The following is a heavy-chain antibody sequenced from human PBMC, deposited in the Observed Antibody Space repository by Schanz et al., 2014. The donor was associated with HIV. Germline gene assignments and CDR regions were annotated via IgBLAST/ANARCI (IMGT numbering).Heavy chain of an antibody. CDR2: ISGSSIT. J-gene: IGHJ2*01. CDR3: ALSRPSGYGGSWYFDL. D-gene: IGHD2-15*01. V-gene: IGHV3-23*01. CDR1: GFTFSSYA. Sequence: EVQLLESGGGLVQPGGSLRLSCAASGFTFSSYAMSWVRQAPGKGLEWVSAISGSSITYSADSVKGRFTISRDNSKNTLYLQMNSLRAEDTAVYYCALSRPSGYGGSWYFDLWGQGILVTVSS.